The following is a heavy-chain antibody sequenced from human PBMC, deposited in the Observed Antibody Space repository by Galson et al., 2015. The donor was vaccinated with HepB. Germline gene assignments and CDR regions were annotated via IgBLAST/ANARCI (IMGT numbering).Heavy chain of an antibody. CDR2: TYFRSKWHN. CDR3: AYGSDV. J-gene: IGHJ6*02. V-gene: IGHV6-1*01. Sequence: SNSAVWNWIRQSPSRGLEWLGRTYFRSKWHNDYGISVKSRISINADTSENQFSLHLRSVTPEDTAVYYCAYGSDVWGQGTTVIVSS. CDR1: SNSAV.